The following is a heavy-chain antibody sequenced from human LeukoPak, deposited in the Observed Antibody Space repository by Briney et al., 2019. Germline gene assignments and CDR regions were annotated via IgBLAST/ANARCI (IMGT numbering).Heavy chain of an antibody. V-gene: IGHV3-23*01. CDR1: GFTLSSYM. CDR2: ISDSGGGT. J-gene: IGHJ4*02. Sequence: GGSLRLSCVASGFTLSSYMMSWVRQAPGKGLEWVSGISDSGGGTYYADSVRGRFTISRDSPKNTLYLQMNSLRVEDTAVYYCTKDPFYYWGQGTLVTASS. CDR3: TKDPFYY. D-gene: IGHD2/OR15-2a*01.